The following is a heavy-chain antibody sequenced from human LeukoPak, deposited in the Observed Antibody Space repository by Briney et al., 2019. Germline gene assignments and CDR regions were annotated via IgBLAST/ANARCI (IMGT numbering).Heavy chain of an antibody. CDR1: GFTFNSYA. CDR3: AKYRHWNGGYDY. CDR2: ISGSGGGT. J-gene: IGHJ4*02. Sequence: GGSLRLSCAASGFTFNSYAMSWVRQAPGKGLEWVSAISGSGGGTYYADSVKGRFTISRDNSKNTLYLQMNSLRAEDTAVYYYAKYRHWNGGYDYWGQGTLVTVSS. D-gene: IGHD1-1*01. V-gene: IGHV3-23*01.